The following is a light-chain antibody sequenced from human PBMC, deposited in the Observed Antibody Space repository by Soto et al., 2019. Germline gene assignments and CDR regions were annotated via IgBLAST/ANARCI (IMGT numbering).Light chain of an antibody. CDR2: GAS. CDR1: QSVSSN. Sequence: EIVMTQSPATLSVSPGERATLSCRASQSVSSNLAWYQQKPGQAPRLLIHGASTRATGIPARFSGSGSGTEFTVTISSLQSEDFAVYFCQQYNNWPLTFGGGTKVEIK. CDR3: QQYNNWPLT. V-gene: IGKV3-15*01. J-gene: IGKJ4*01.